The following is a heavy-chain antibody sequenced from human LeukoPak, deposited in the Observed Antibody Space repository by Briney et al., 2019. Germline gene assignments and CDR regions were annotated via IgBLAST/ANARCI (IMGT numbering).Heavy chain of an antibody. CDR2: INHSGST. CDR1: GGSFSGYY. J-gene: IGHJ4*02. V-gene: IGHV4-34*01. Sequence: PSETLSLTCAVYGGSFSGYYWSWIRQPPGKGLEWIGEINHSGSTNYNPSLKSRVTISVDTSKNQFSLKLSSVTAADTAVYYCARLRYYYGSGSYAFDYWGQGTLVTVSS. CDR3: ARLRYYYGSGSYAFDY. D-gene: IGHD3-10*01.